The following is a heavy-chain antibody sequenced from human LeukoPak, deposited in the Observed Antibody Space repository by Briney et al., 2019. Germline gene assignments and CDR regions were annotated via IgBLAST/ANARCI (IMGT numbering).Heavy chain of an antibody. V-gene: IGHV3-30*18. D-gene: IGHD6-19*01. CDR3: AKDLKKYSSGWYSDY. CDR1: GFTFSSYG. J-gene: IGHJ4*02. Sequence: GGSLRLSCAASGFTFSSYGMHWVRQAPGKGLEWVAVISYDGSNKYYADPVKGRFTISRDNSKNTLYLQMNSLRAEDTAVYYCAKDLKKYSSGWYSDYWGQGTLVTVSS. CDR2: ISYDGSNK.